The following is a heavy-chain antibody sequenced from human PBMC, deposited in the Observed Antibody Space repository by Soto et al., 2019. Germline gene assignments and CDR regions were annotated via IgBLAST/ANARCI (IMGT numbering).Heavy chain of an antibody. CDR1: GFTFSSYA. CDR2: ISYDGSNK. V-gene: IGHV3-30-3*01. Sequence: QVQLVESGGGVVQPGRSLRLSCAASGFTFSSYAMHWVRQAPGKGLEWVAVISYDGSNKYYADSVKGRFTISRDNSMDALDLQMSSLRGEDTAVYYCAREDCSGGSCYWGFGYWGQGTLVPVSS. D-gene: IGHD2-15*01. J-gene: IGHJ4*02. CDR3: AREDCSGGSCYWGFGY.